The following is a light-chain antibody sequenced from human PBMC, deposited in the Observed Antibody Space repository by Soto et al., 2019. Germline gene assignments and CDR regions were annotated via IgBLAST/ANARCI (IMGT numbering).Light chain of an antibody. Sequence: QSVLTQPPSASGTPGQRVTISCSGSSSNIGSNYVYWYQQLPGTAPKLLIYRNNQRPSGVPDRFSGSKSGTSASLAISGLRSEDEADYYCAAWDDSLSGGYVFATGTKLTVL. CDR1: SSNIGSNY. V-gene: IGLV1-47*01. J-gene: IGLJ1*01. CDR2: RNN. CDR3: AAWDDSLSGGYV.